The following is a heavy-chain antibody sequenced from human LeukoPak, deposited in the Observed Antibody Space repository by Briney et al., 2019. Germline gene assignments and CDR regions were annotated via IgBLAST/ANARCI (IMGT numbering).Heavy chain of an antibody. CDR2: INWNGGSS. D-gene: IGHD3-22*01. CDR3: ARADSGYSDFDY. CDR1: GFTFDDYG. V-gene: IGHV3-20*04. Sequence: PGGSLRLSCAASGFTFDDYGMSWVRQAPGKGLEWVSGINWNGGSSGYADSVKGRFTISRDNSKNTLYLQMNSLRAEDTAVYYCARADSGYSDFDYWGQGTLVTVSS. J-gene: IGHJ4*02.